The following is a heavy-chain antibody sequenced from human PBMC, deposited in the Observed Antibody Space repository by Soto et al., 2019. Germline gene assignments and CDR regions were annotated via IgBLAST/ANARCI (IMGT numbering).Heavy chain of an antibody. D-gene: IGHD4-4*01. CDR2: IYYSGST. V-gene: IGHV4-59*01. J-gene: IGHJ5*02. CDR1: GGSISSYY. CDR3: ARTTVRGVNWFDP. Sequence: SSETLSLTCTVSGGSISSYYWSWIRQPPGKGLEWIGYIYYSGSTNYNPSLKSRVTISVDTSKNQFSLKLSSVTAADTAVYYCARTTVRGVNWFDPWGQGTLVTGS.